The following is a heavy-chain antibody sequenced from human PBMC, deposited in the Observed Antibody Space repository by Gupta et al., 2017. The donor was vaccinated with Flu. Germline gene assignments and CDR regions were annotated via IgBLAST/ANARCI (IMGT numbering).Heavy chain of an antibody. V-gene: IGHV1-8*01. CDR1: GYTFTSYA. CDR2: INPDRGNT. D-gene: IGHD1-26*01. J-gene: IGHJ3*02. Sequence: QVQPVQSGAEVYKPGASVKVSCKDSGYTFTSYALNWLRPATRQGIEWLGWINPDRGNTGYGQNYQGRVTMTRDTSTGTSYMELSSLRFEDTAVYYLARCSPGLPEGGWEGGAFDIWGQGTMVTVS. CDR3: ARCSPGLPEGGWEGGAFDI.